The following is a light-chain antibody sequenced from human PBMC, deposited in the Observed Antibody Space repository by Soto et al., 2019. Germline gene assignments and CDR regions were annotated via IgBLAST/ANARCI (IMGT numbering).Light chain of an antibody. CDR2: EVS. J-gene: IGLJ3*02. V-gene: IGLV2-14*01. CDR3: SSYTSSSTLVV. CDR1: SSDVGGYNY. Sequence: QSALTQPASVSGSPGQSITISCTGTSSDVGGYNYVSWYQQHPDKAPKLMIYEVSYRPSGVSNRFSGSKSGNTASLTISGLQTADEADYYCSSYTSSSTLVVFGGGTKLTVL.